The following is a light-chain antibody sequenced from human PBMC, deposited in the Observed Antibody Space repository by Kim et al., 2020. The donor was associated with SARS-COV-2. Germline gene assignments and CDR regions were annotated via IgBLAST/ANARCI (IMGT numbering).Light chain of an antibody. CDR1: QSISNF. Sequence: DIQMTQSPSSLSASVGDRVTITCRASQSISNFLNWYQQKPGKAPNLLVYAVSSLHVGVPSRFSGSGSGTDFTLTISGLQAEDFATYYCQQNYNTPWTFGQGTKVEIK. CDR3: QQNYNTPWT. V-gene: IGKV1-39*01. J-gene: IGKJ1*01. CDR2: AVS.